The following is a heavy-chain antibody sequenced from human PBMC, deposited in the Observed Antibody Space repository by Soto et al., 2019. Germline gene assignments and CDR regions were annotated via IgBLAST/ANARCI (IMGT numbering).Heavy chain of an antibody. D-gene: IGHD3-10*01. CDR1: GFTLSPYS. CDR3: ARGFDLQYGMDV. J-gene: IGHJ6*02. V-gene: IGHV3-48*02. CDR2: ISGSSNII. Sequence: VPLVESGGGLVQRGGSVRLSCAASGFTLSPYSMNWVRQAPRKGLEWISYISGSSNIINYADSVKGRFTISRDNTKNSLYLQMNSLRDEDTAVYYCARGFDLQYGMDVWGQGTTVTVSS.